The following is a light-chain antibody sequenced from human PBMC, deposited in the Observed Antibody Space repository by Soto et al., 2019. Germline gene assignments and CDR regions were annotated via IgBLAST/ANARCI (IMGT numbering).Light chain of an antibody. CDR1: SSNIGAGYD. CDR2: GNS. J-gene: IGLJ2*01. Sequence: QSVLTQPPSVCGAPGQRVTISCTGSSSNIGAGYDVHWYQQLPGTAPKLLIYGNSNRPSGVPDRFSGSKSGTSASLAITGLQAEDEADYYCQSDDSSLSGSVVFGGGTKLTVL. CDR3: QSDDSSLSGSVV. V-gene: IGLV1-40*01.